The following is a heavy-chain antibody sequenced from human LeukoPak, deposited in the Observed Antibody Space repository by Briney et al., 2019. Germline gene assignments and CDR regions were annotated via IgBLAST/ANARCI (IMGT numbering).Heavy chain of an antibody. CDR1: GFTFSNYG. J-gene: IGHJ4*02. D-gene: IGHD6-19*01. Sequence: PGGSLRLSCAASGFTFSNYGMNWVRQAPGKGLEWISYISSSSSLIYYADSVKGRFTISRDNAKNSLYLQMNSLSAGDTAVFYCAKGDSIAVAATPFDYWGQGTLVTVSS. CDR2: ISSSSSLI. V-gene: IGHV3-48*01. CDR3: AKGDSIAVAATPFDY.